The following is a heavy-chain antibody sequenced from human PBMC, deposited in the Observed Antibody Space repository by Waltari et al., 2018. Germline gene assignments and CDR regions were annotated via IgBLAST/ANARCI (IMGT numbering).Heavy chain of an antibody. D-gene: IGHD6-19*01. CDR2: INHRGGT. Sequence: QVQLQQWGAGLLKPSETLSLTCAVYGGSFSGYYWTWLRQPPGKGLEWIGEINHRGGTDYNPSLKSRVTISVDTSRSQFSLKLNSVTATDTAVYYCARGGGSGRKVYWFSDLWGRGTLVTVSS. CDR3: ARGGGSGRKVYWFSDL. V-gene: IGHV4-34*01. J-gene: IGHJ2*01. CDR1: GGSFSGYY.